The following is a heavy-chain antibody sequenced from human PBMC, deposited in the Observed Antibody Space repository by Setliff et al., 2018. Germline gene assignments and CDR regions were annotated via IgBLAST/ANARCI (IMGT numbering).Heavy chain of an antibody. D-gene: IGHD6-19*01. Sequence: GESLKISCKGSGYNFASYWIARVRQMPGKGLEWMGIIYPDDSDTRYSPSFQGQVTISADKSISTAYLQWSSLKASDTAMYYCARRIGSSLSHFYYYMDVWGKGTTVTVSS. CDR1: GYNFASYW. V-gene: IGHV5-51*01. CDR2: IYPDDSDT. J-gene: IGHJ6*03. CDR3: ARRIGSSLSHFYYYMDV.